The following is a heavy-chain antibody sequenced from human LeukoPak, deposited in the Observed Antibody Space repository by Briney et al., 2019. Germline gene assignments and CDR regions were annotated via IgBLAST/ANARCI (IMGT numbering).Heavy chain of an antibody. CDR2: IKSKTDGGTT. CDR3: TTCRSSSTSCLIDY. CDR1: GFTFSNAW. J-gene: IGHJ4*02. D-gene: IGHD2-2*01. V-gene: IGHV3-15*01. Sequence: GGALRLSCAASGFTFSNAWMSWVRQARGKGLEWVGRIKSKTDGGTTDYAAPVKGRVTISRDDSKNTVYLQMNSLKTEDTAVYYCTTCRSSSTSCLIDYWGPGTLVTVSS.